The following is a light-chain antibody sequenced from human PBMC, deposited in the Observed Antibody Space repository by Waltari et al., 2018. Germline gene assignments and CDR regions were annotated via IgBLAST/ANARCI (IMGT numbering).Light chain of an antibody. Sequence: DIVMTQSPDSLAVSLGERATIHSKSSQSVLYRSNNNNYLAWYQQKPGQPPKLLIYWASTRESGVPDRFSGSGSGTDFTLTISSLQVADVAVYYCQQYYNTPWTFGQGTKVEIK. J-gene: IGKJ1*01. CDR3: QQYYNTPWT. CDR2: WAS. CDR1: QSVLYRSNNNNY. V-gene: IGKV4-1*01.